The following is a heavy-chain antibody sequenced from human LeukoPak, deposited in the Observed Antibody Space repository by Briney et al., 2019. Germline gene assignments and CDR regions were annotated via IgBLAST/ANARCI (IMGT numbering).Heavy chain of an antibody. Sequence: SETLSLTCTVSGGSISSYYWSWIRQPPGRGLEWIGYIFYSGSTNYNPSLKSRVTISVDPSKNQLSLRLSSVTAADTAVYYCARGGYYGSGNDFRFDPWGQGTLVTVSS. CDR1: GGSISSYY. CDR3: ARGGYYGSGNDFRFDP. CDR2: IFYSGST. J-gene: IGHJ5*02. V-gene: IGHV4-59*01. D-gene: IGHD3-10*01.